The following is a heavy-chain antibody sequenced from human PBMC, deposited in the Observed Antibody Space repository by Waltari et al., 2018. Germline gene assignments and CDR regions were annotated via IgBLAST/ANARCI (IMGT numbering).Heavy chain of an antibody. CDR3: AKASSGDYFDY. CDR1: GFTFSSYG. Sequence: QVQLVESGGGVVQPGRSLRLPCAASGFTFSSYGMHWVRQAPGKGLEWVAVIWYDGSNKYYADSVKGRFTISRDNSKNTLYLQMNSLRAEDTAMYYCAKASSGDYFDYWGQGTLVTVSS. J-gene: IGHJ4*02. D-gene: IGHD6-25*01. V-gene: IGHV3-30*18. CDR2: IWYDGSNK.